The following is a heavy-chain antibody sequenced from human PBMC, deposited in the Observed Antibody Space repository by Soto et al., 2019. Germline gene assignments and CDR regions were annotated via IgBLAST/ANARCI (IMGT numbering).Heavy chain of an antibody. V-gene: IGHV1-8*01. CDR2: MNPNSGNT. CDR1: GYTFTSYD. Sequence: ASVKVSCKASGYTFTSYDINWVRQATGQGLEWMGWMNPNSGNTGYAQKFQGRVTMTRNTSISTAYMELSSLRSEDTAVYYCARGDGRDGPLHGDYYYYYMDVWGKGTTVTVS. D-gene: IGHD1-26*01. J-gene: IGHJ6*03. CDR3: ARGDGRDGPLHGDYYYYYMDV.